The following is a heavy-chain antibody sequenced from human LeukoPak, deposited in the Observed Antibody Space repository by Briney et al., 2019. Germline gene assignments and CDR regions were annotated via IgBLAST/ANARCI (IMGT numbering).Heavy chain of an antibody. CDR2: IKRTTDGGTT. CDR3: ATDLLDV. Sequence: GGSLRLSCAASGLTFSNAWMSWVRQAPGKGLEWVGRIKRTTDGGTTEYAAPMKDRFTISRDDSKNTLYLQINSLKTEDTALYYCATDLLDVWGQGTTVTVSS. CDR1: GLTFSNAW. J-gene: IGHJ6*02. V-gene: IGHV3-15*01.